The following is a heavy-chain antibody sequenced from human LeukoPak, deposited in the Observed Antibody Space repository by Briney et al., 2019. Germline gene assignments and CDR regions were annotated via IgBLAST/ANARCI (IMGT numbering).Heavy chain of an antibody. CDR1: GFTFDDYG. V-gene: IGHV3-11*01. CDR2: ISEGGTTT. Sequence: PGGSLRLSCAASGFTFDDYGMSWIRQAPGEGLEWVSSISEGGTTTYADSVKGRFTISRDNAKTSLYLQMNSLGVEDTAVYYCARDQQIAAVVFDYWGQGTLVTVSS. J-gene: IGHJ4*02. CDR3: ARDQQIAAVVFDY. D-gene: IGHD6-13*01.